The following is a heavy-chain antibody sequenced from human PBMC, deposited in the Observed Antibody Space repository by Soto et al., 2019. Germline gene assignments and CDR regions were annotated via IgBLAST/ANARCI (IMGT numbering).Heavy chain of an antibody. Sequence: GASVKVSCKASGYTFTSYYMHWLRQSPGQGLEWMGIINPSGGSTSYAQKFQGRVTMTRDTSTSTVYMELSSLRSEDTAVYYCARELRNLDIVVVVAADSYYYYGMDVWGQGTTVTVSS. CDR2: INPSGGST. V-gene: IGHV1-46*01. CDR3: ARELRNLDIVVVVAADSYYYYGMDV. J-gene: IGHJ6*02. CDR1: GYTFTSYY. D-gene: IGHD2-15*01.